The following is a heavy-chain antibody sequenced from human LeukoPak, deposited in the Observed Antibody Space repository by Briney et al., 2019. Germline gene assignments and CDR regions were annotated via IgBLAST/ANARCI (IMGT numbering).Heavy chain of an antibody. CDR1: GGTFSSYA. J-gene: IGHJ4*02. V-gene: IGHV1-69*05. CDR3: AREASGAADY. CDR2: IIPIFGTA. Sequence: GASVKVSCKASGGTFSSYAISWVRQAPGQGLEWMGGIIPIFGTANYAQKFQGRVTITTDESTSTAYMELSSLRSEDTGVYYCAREASGAADYWGQGTLVTVSS. D-gene: IGHD3-10*01.